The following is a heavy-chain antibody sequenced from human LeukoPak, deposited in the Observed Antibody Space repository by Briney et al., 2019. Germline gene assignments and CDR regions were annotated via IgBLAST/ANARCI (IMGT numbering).Heavy chain of an antibody. D-gene: IGHD3-10*01. CDR1: GFTFSDYY. CDR2: ISSSSSYT. Sequence: PGGSLRLSCAASGFTFSDYYMSWIRQAPGKGLEGVSYISSSSSYTNYADSVKGRLTISRDNAKNSLYLQMNSLRAADTAVYYCARDRIGQYGSGGFGGMDVWGKGTTVTVSS. CDR3: ARDRIGQYGSGGFGGMDV. V-gene: IGHV3-11*06. J-gene: IGHJ6*04.